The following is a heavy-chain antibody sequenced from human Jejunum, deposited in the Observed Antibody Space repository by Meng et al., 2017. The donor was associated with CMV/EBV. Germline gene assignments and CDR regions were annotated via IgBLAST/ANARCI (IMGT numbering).Heavy chain of an antibody. D-gene: IGHD3-16*01. V-gene: IGHV6-1*01. CDR2: TYYRSQWYN. J-gene: IGHJ4*02. Sequence: LTFATAGDSVSRNPATWNWIRQSPSRGLEWLGRTYYRSQWYNNSADSVKSRITINPDTAKNQFSLQLNSVTPEDTAVYYCVRDGTWGHWGQGTLVTVSS. CDR1: GDSVSRNPAT. CDR3: VRDGTWGH.